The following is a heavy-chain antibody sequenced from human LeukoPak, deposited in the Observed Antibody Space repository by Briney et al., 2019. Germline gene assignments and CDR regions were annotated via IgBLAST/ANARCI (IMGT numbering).Heavy chain of an antibody. D-gene: IGHD5-18*01. Sequence: GGSLRLSCAASGFTFSSYAMHWVRQAPGKGLEWVAVISYDGSNKYYADSVKGRFTFSRDNSKNTLYLQMNSLRAEDTAVYYCARDPTIKQLWLMVYFDYWGQGTLVTVSS. V-gene: IGHV3-30-3*01. CDR3: ARDPTIKQLWLMVYFDY. CDR1: GFTFSSYA. CDR2: ISYDGSNK. J-gene: IGHJ4*02.